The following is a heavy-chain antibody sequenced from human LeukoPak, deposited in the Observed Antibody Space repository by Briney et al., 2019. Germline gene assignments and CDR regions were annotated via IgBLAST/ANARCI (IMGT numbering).Heavy chain of an antibody. D-gene: IGHD3-10*01. CDR2: ISYDGSNK. Sequence: GGSLRLSCAASGFTFSNYAMHWVRQAPGKGLEWVAVISYDGSNKYYADSVKGRFTISRDNAKNSLYLQMNSLRAEDTAVYFCASPGQLLWFGELPGLDYWGQGTLVTVSS. CDR3: ASPGQLLWFGELPGLDY. J-gene: IGHJ4*02. V-gene: IGHV3-30*04. CDR1: GFTFSNYA.